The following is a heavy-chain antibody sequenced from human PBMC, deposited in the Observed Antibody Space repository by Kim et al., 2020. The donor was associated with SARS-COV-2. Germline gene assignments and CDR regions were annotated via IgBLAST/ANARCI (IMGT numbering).Heavy chain of an antibody. CDR3: ARDLGSGSYYGLNY. CDR1: GYSISSGYY. Sequence: SETLSLTCTVSGYSISSGYYWGWIRQPPGKGLEWIGNIYHSGSTYYNPSLKSRVTISVDTSKNHFSLKLSSVTATDTAVYYCARDLGSGSYYGLNYWGQG. V-gene: IGHV4-38-2*02. CDR2: IYHSGST. D-gene: IGHD1-26*01. J-gene: IGHJ4*02.